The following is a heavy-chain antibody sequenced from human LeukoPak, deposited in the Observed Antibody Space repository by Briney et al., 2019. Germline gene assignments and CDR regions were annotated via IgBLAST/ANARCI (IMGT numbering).Heavy chain of an antibody. J-gene: IGHJ4*02. CDR1: GGSISSSSYY. D-gene: IGHD2-2*01. CDR3: ARLPGYRSSTSCYLIDY. CDR2: IYYSGST. V-gene: IGHV4-39*01. Sequence: SGTLSLTCTVSGGSISSSSYYWGWIRQPPGKGLEWIGSIYYSGSTYYNPSLKSRVTISVDTSKNQFSLKLSSVTAADTAVYYCARLPGYRSSTSCYLIDYWGQGTLVTVSS.